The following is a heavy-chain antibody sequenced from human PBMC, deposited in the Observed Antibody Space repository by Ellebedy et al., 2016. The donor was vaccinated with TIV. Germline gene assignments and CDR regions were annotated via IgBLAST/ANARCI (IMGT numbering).Heavy chain of an antibody. J-gene: IGHJ5*02. CDR1: GGSISSGGYY. CDR3: AIHSGPEKNWFDP. V-gene: IGHV4-31*03. Sequence: MPSETLSLTCTVSGGSISSGGYYWSWIRQHPGKGLEWIGYIYYSGSTYYNPSLKSRVTISVDTSKNQFSLKLSSVTAADTAVYYCAIHSGPEKNWFDPWGQGTLVTVSS. CDR2: IYYSGST.